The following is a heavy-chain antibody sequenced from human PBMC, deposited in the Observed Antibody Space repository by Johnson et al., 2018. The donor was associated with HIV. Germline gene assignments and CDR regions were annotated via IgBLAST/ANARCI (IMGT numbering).Heavy chain of an antibody. Sequence: VQLLESGGTLVQPGGSLRLSCVASGFIVSTNYMNWVRQAPGKGLEWVSVIYSGGTTYSADSVKGRFTISRDNSKNTLYLQMNSLRAEDTALYYCAKDRSTGWYPAFDIWGQGTMVTVSS. V-gene: IGHV3-66*01. CDR2: IYSGGTT. CDR1: GFIVSTNY. D-gene: IGHD6-19*01. CDR3: AKDRSTGWYPAFDI. J-gene: IGHJ3*02.